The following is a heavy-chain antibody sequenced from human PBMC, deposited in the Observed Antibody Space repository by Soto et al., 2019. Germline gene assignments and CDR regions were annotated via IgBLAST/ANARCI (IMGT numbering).Heavy chain of an antibody. CDR1: GYTFTSYS. V-gene: IGHV1-18*01. CDR3: PRALGRSSGPNFDY. Sequence: QVQLVQAGAEVKKPGASVKVSCNASGYTFTSYSISWVRQAPGQGLEWMGWISAYNGNTNYAQKLQGRVTMTTDTSTSKAYMELRSLRSDGTAVYYCPRALGRSSGPNFDYWGQGNLVTVSS. J-gene: IGHJ4*01. CDR2: ISAYNGNT. D-gene: IGHD3-22*01.